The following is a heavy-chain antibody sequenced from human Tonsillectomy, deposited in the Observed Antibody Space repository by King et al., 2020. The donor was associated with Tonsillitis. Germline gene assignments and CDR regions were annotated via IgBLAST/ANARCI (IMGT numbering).Heavy chain of an antibody. J-gene: IGHJ4*01. Sequence: MSWVRQAPGKGLELGGGIKRKTDRRTTDYAAPVKGRFTISRDESKHTLYLQMNSLKISDTAVYYCTQLPQWVVVPAARYCCDCWGHGSLVSVAS. CDR3: TQLPQWVVVPAARYCCDC. CDR2: IKRKTDRRTT. D-gene: IGHD2-2*01. V-gene: IGHV3-15*01.